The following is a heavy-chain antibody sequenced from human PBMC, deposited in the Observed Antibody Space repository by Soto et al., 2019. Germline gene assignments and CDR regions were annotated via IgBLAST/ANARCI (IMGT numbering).Heavy chain of an antibody. CDR1: GYTFTGYY. D-gene: IGHD6-6*01. J-gene: IGHJ3*02. CDR3: GRDIAAKEKNDAFDI. CDR2: INPNSGGT. Sequence: ASVKVSCKASGYTFTGYYMHWVRQAPGQGLEWMGWINPNSGGTNYAQKFQGWVTMTRDTSISTAYMELSRLRSDDTAVYYCGRDIAAKEKNDAFDIWGQGTMVTVSS. V-gene: IGHV1-2*04.